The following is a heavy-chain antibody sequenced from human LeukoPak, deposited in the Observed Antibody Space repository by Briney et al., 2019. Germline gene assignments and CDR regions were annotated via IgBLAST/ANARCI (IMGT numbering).Heavy chain of an antibody. V-gene: IGHV3-53*01. D-gene: IGHD1-7*01. J-gene: IGHJ4*02. CDR3: ARRQELISLGY. Sequence: GGSLRPSRAASGFSVSTNYMSWDRQAPGKGLEWVSVIYSSGSTDYAGSVKGRFTISRDTSENTVYLQMNSLRADDTAVYYCARRQELISLGYWGQGTLVTVSS. CDR2: IYSSGST. CDR1: GFSVSTNY.